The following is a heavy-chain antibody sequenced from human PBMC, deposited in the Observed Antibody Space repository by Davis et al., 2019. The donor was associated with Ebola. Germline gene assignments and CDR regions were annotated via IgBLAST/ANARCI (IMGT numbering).Heavy chain of an antibody. CDR3: ARGGGIWGFDP. CDR2: INHSGST. CDR1: GGSFSGYY. Sequence: SETLSLTCAVYGGSFSGYYWSWIRQPPGKGLEWIGEINHSGSTNYNPSLKSRVTISVDTSKNQFSLKLSSVTAADTAVYYCARGGGIWGFDPWDQGTLVTVSS. J-gene: IGHJ5*02. V-gene: IGHV4-34*01. D-gene: IGHD2/OR15-2a*01.